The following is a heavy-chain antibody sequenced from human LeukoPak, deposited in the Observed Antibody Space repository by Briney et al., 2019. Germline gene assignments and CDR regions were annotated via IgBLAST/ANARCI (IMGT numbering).Heavy chain of an antibody. J-gene: IGHJ4*02. D-gene: IGHD5-12*01. CDR2: ISSSSSYI. Sequence: GGSLRPSCAASGFTFSSYSMNWVRQAPGKGLEWVSSISSSSSYIYYADSVKGRFTISRDNAKNSLYLQMNSLRAEDTAVYYCARESSGYDLDYWGQGTLVTVSS. CDR1: GFTFSSYS. CDR3: ARESSGYDLDY. V-gene: IGHV3-21*01.